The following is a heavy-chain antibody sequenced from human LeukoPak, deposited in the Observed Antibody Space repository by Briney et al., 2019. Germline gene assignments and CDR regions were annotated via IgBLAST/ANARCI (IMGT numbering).Heavy chain of an antibody. J-gene: IGHJ6*02. D-gene: IGHD7-27*01. CDR2: ISAYNGNT. V-gene: IGHV1-18*01. CDR3: ARGPENWGYYYYGMDV. CDR1: GYTFTSYG. Sequence: ASVTVSFTASGYTFTSYGISWVRQAPGQGLEWMGWISAYNGNTNYAQKLQGRVTMTTDTSTSTAYMELRSLRSDDTAVYYCARGPENWGYYYYGMDVWGQGTTVTVSS.